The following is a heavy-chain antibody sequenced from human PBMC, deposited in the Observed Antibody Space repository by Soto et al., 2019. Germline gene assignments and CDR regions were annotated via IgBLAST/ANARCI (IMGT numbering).Heavy chain of an antibody. Sequence: SVKVSCKASGGTFSSYAISWVRQAPGQGLEWMGGIIPIFGTANYAQKFQGRVTITADESTSTAYMELSSLRSEDTAVYYCARGEWELLTYFDHWGQGTLVTVSS. CDR2: IIPIFGTA. CDR1: GGTFSSYA. D-gene: IGHD1-26*01. J-gene: IGHJ4*02. V-gene: IGHV1-69*13. CDR3: ARGEWELLTYFDH.